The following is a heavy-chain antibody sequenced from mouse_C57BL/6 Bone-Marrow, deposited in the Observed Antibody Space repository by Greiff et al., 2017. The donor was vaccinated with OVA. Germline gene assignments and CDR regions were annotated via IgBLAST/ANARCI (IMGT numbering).Heavy chain of an antibody. CDR3: ARRRSYYSNFDY. D-gene: IGHD2-5*01. CDR2: IYPRSGNT. J-gene: IGHJ2*01. Sequence: LVESGAELARPGASVKLSCKASGYTFTSYGISWVKQRTGQGLEWIGEIYPRSGNTYYNEKFKGKATLTADKSSSTAYMELRSLTSEDSAVYFCARRRSYYSNFDYWGQGTTLTVSS. CDR1: GYTFTSYG. V-gene: IGHV1-81*01.